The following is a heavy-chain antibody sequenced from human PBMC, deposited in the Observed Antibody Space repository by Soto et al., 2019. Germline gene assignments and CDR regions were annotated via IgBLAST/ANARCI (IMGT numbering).Heavy chain of an antibody. J-gene: IGHJ5*02. CDR1: GGSFSNYY. Sequence: QVQLQQWGAGLLKPSETLSLTCAVYGGSFSNYYWSWIRQPPGKGLEWIGEIKLSASTNYNPSRTRRVTMSLDTSKNQFSLKLSSVTAADTAVYYCAKGGGSLWSWGQGTLVTVSS. CDR3: AKGGGSLWS. CDR2: IKLSAST. V-gene: IGHV4-34*01. D-gene: IGHD3-10*01.